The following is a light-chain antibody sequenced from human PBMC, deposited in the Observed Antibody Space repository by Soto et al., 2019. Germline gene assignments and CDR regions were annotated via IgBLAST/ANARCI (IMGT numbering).Light chain of an antibody. CDR2: DAS. V-gene: IGKV1-5*01. CDR1: QSISSW. J-gene: IGKJ2*03. Sequence: DIQMTQSPSTLSASVGDRVTITCRARQSISSWLAWYQQKPGKAPKLLIYDASSLESGVPSRFSGSGSGTEFTLTISRLQPGDFATYYCQQYSSFYSFGQGTKLEIK. CDR3: QQYSSFYS.